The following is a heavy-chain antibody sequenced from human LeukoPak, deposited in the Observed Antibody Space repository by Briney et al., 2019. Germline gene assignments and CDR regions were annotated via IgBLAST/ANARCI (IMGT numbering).Heavy chain of an antibody. Sequence: GGSLTLSCAASGFTFSSFSMNWVRQPPGKGLEWVSSISSSSSIIYYADSVKGRFTISRDNAKNSLYLQINSLRDEDTAVYYCARGIPADYWGQGTLVTVSS. J-gene: IGHJ4*02. CDR3: ARGIPADY. V-gene: IGHV3-48*02. CDR2: ISSSSSII. CDR1: GFTFSSFS. D-gene: IGHD6-13*01.